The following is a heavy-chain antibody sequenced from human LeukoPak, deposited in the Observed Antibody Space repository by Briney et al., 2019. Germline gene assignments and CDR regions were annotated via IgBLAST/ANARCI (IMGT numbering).Heavy chain of an antibody. Sequence: GASVKVSCKTSGYTFTGYYMYWVRQAPGQGLEWMGWINPNSGGTNYAQKFQGRVTMTRDTSISTAYMELSRLRSDDTAVYYCARGGKSELGTCDHWGQGTLVTVSS. CDR3: ARGGKSELGTCDH. V-gene: IGHV1-2*02. J-gene: IGHJ4*02. CDR2: INPNSGGT. D-gene: IGHD7-27*01. CDR1: GYTFTGYY.